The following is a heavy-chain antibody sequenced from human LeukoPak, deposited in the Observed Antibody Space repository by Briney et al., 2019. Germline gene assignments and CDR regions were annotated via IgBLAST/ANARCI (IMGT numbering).Heavy chain of an antibody. CDR2: INHSRGT. CDR3: ARGQGGDAFDI. J-gene: IGHJ3*02. D-gene: IGHD1-26*01. Sequence: SETLSLTCAVYGGSFSGYYWSWIRQPPGKGLEWIGEINHSRGTNYKPSLKSRVTMSLDTSKNRLPLNLSSVTAADTALYYCARGQGGDAFDIWGQGTMVTVSS. V-gene: IGHV4-34*01. CDR1: GGSFSGYY.